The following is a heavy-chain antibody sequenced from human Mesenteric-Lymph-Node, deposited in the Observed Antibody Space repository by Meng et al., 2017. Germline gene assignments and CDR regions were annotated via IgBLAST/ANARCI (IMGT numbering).Heavy chain of an antibody. CDR3: ARAAVYYGSGIYYYYYGMDV. V-gene: IGHV1-8*01. J-gene: IGHJ6*02. CDR2: MNPNSGNK. CDR1: GYTFTSYD. Sequence: ASVKVSCKASGYTFTSYDINWVRQATGQGLEWMGWMNPNSGNKGYAQKFQGRVTMTRNTSISTAYMELSSLRSEDTAVYYCARAAVYYGSGIYYYYYGMDVWGQGTTVTVSS. D-gene: IGHD3-10*01.